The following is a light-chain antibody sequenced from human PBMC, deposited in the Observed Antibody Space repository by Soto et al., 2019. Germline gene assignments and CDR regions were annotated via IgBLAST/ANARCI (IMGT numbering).Light chain of an antibody. CDR1: QGINSY. CDR2: AAS. J-gene: IGKJ2*01. Sequence: DIQMTQSPSSVSASVGDRVTITCRASQGINSYLAWFQKKPGKAPKLLIYAASSLRSGVPSRFSGRRSGTDFTLTVSSLRPEDFATYYCQQANSFPYTFGQGTKLEI. V-gene: IGKV1-12*01. CDR3: QQANSFPYT.